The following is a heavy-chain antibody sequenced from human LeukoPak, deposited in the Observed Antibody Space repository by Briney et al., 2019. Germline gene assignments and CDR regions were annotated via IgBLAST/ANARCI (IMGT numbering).Heavy chain of an antibody. Sequence: GGSLRLSCVGSGFTFANYAMTWVRQAPGKGLEWVSDIRSSGTNTYYGDSVKGRFTISRDNSKNTVFLQMDSLRVEDTAIYHCAREGRAVAGNNYFDPRGQGTLVTVSS. CDR2: IRSSGTNT. CDR3: AREGRAVAGNNYFDP. D-gene: IGHD6-19*01. V-gene: IGHV3-23*01. J-gene: IGHJ5*02. CDR1: GFTFANYA.